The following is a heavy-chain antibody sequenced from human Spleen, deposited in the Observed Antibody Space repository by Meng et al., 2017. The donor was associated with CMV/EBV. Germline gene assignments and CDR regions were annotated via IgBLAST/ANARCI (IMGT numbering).Heavy chain of an antibody. CDR3: ARNIAAYYGDNSRWFDS. V-gene: IGHV4-61*08. CDR2: IYDNGNT. Sequence: SGRSSDYYWGWIRQPPGRELEWIGYIYDNGNTKYNPSLKSRISISIDTSNNQFSLSLTSLTAADTAVYYCARNIAAYYGDNSRWFDSWGPGTLVTVSS. CDR1: SGRSSDYY. D-gene: IGHD4/OR15-4a*01. J-gene: IGHJ5*01.